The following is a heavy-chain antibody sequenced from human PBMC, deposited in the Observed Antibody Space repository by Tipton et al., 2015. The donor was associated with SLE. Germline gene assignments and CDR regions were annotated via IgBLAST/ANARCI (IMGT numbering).Heavy chain of an antibody. CDR2: INHSGST. D-gene: IGHD6-13*01. CDR3: ARDPSSWPTLDFDL. Sequence: TLSLTCAVYGGSFSGYYWSWIRQPPGKGLEWIGEINHSGSTNYNPSLKSRVTISVDTSKNQFSLKLSSVTAVDTAVYYCARDPSSWPTLDFDLWGRGTLVTVS. CDR1: GGSFSGYY. J-gene: IGHJ2*01. V-gene: IGHV4-34*01.